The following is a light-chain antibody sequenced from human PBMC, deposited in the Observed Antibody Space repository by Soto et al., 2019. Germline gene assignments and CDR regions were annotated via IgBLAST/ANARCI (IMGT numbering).Light chain of an antibody. V-gene: IGKV3-20*01. Sequence: EMVLTQSPGTLSLSPGERATLSCGASQGISSSFLAWYQQKPGQAPRLLIYGTSTRATGTPGRFSGSGSGTDFTLTISRLEPEDSAVYYCQQFGSSPWTFGQGTKVEIK. CDR1: QGISSSF. CDR3: QQFGSSPWT. J-gene: IGKJ1*01. CDR2: GTS.